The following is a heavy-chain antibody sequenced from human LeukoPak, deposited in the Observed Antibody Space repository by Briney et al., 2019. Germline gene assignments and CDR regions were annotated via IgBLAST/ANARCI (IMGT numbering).Heavy chain of an antibody. Sequence: GGSLRLSCAASGFTFSSYAMSWVRQAPGKGLEWVSGISGSGSSTYYADSVKGRFTISRDNSKNTLYLQMNSLRAEDTAVYYCAKAPRGTMVRGPFDYWGQGTLVTVSS. CDR3: AKAPRGTMVRGPFDY. D-gene: IGHD3-10*01. J-gene: IGHJ4*02. V-gene: IGHV3-23*01. CDR2: ISGSGSST. CDR1: GFTFSSYA.